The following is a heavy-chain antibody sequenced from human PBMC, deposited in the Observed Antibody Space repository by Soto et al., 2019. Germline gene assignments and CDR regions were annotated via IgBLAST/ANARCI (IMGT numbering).Heavy chain of an antibody. CDR1: GFTFSSYA. Sequence: EVQLLESGGGLIQPGGSLRLSCAASGFTFSSYAMTWVRQAPGKGLEWVSSIRGSGDSTYYADSVKGRSTISRDNSRDTLHLQMNNLRAEATAVYYCAKEYTSSSLWGFFDYWGQGILVTVSS. J-gene: IGHJ4*02. CDR3: AKEYTSSSLWGFFDY. V-gene: IGHV3-23*01. CDR2: IRGSGDST. D-gene: IGHD6-6*01.